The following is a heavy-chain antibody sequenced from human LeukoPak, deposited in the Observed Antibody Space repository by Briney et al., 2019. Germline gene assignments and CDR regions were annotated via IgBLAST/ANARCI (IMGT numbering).Heavy chain of an antibody. CDR1: GGSISFYY. Sequence: SETLSLTCTVSGGSISFYYWSWIRQPPGKGLEWIGYIYFSGSTNYNPSLKSRVTISVDTSKNQFSLKLSSVTAADTAVYYCARDLRSFGVVTYFDYWGQGTLVTVSS. CDR3: ARDLRSFGVVTYFDY. J-gene: IGHJ4*02. CDR2: IYFSGST. D-gene: IGHD3-3*02. V-gene: IGHV4-59*01.